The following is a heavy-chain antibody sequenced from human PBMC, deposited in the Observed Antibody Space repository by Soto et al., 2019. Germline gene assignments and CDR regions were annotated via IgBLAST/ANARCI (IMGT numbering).Heavy chain of an antibody. V-gene: IGHV3-7*03. CDR1: GFMFGTYW. CDR2: IKHDGNEK. Sequence: PGGSLRLSCAAPGFMFGTYWMSWVRQAPGKGLEWVANIKHDGNEKYYADSVKGRFTVSRDNVKNFLHLQMSSLRAEDTAVYYCAASAAAATRGWFDPWGQGTLVTVSS. CDR3: AASAAAATRGWFDP. D-gene: IGHD6-13*01. J-gene: IGHJ5*02.